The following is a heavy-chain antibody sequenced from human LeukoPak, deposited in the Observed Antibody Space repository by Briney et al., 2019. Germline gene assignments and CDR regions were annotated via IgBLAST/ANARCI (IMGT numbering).Heavy chain of an antibody. V-gene: IGHV3-23*01. J-gene: IGHJ4*02. D-gene: IGHD3-9*01. CDR1: GFTFSSYG. CDR3: AKGDYDILTGSSNHNSVDY. CDR2: ISGSGGST. Sequence: GGTLRLSCAASGFTFSSYGMSWVRQAPGKGLEWVSAISGSGGSTYYADSVKGRFTISRDNSKNTLYLQMNSLRAEDTAVYYCAKGDYDILTGSSNHNSVDYWGQGTLVTVSS.